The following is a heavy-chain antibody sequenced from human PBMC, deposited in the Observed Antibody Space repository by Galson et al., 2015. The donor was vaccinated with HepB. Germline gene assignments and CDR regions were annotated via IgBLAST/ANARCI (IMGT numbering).Heavy chain of an antibody. CDR2: INTNTGNP. J-gene: IGHJ6*02. V-gene: IGHV7-4-1*02. CDR1: GYTFTSYA. CDR3: AREVGGFGELSQYYGMDV. D-gene: IGHD3-10*01. Sequence: SVKVSCKASGYTFTSYAMNWVRQAPGQGLEWMGWINTNTGNPTYAQGFTGRFVFSLDTSVSTAYLQISSLKAEDTAVYYCAREVGGFGELSQYYGMDVWGQGTTVTVSS.